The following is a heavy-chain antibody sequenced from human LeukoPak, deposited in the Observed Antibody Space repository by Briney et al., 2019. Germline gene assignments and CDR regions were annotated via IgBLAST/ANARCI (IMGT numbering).Heavy chain of an antibody. D-gene: IGHD5-18*01. V-gene: IGHV1-46*01. CDR2: INPSGGSR. CDR3: AREIGPIQLHLWGSAFDY. CDR1: GYTFSNYY. Sequence: ASVKASCKASGYTFSNYYIHWVRQAPGQGLEWMGIINPSGGSRSYAQKFQGRLTVTRDTSTSTVYMELSSLRSEDTAVYYCAREIGPIQLHLWGSAFDYWGQGTLVTVSS. J-gene: IGHJ4*02.